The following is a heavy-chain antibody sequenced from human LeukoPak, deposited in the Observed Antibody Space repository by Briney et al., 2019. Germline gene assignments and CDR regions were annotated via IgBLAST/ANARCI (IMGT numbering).Heavy chain of an antibody. J-gene: IGHJ4*02. V-gene: IGHV3-33*06. CDR3: AKDALAYCGGDCYWGFDY. CDR2: IWYDGSNK. CDR1: GFTFRSYW. D-gene: IGHD2-21*02. Sequence: PGGSLRLSCAASGFTFRSYWMSWVRQAPGKGLEWVAVIWYDGSNKYYADSVKGRFTISRDNSKNTLYLQMNSLRAEDTAVYYCAKDALAYCGGDCYWGFDYWGQGTLVTVSS.